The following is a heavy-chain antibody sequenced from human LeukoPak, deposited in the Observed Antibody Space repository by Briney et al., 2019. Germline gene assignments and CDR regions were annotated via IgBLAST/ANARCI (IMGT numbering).Heavy chain of an antibody. D-gene: IGHD2-2*01. CDR2: INPNSGDT. CDR3: AREADCSSTSCDLDY. V-gene: IGHV1-2*02. J-gene: IGHJ4*02. CDR1: GGTFSSYA. Sequence: ASVKVSCKASGGTFSSYAISWVRQAPGQGLEWMGWINPNSGDTHYAPKFQGRVTMTRDTSISTAYMELSRLRSDDTAVYYCAREADCSSTSCDLDYWGQGTLVTVSS.